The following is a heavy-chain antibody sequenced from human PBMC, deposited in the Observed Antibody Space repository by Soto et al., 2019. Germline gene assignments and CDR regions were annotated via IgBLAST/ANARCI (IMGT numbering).Heavy chain of an antibody. V-gene: IGHV3-21*01. CDR3: ARDLSNYLGVAGYYFDY. J-gene: IGHJ4*02. D-gene: IGHD6-19*01. Sequence: GGSLRLSCSASGFTFSSYSMNWVRQAAGKGLEWVSYISSSSSYIYYADSVKGRFTISRDNAKNSLYLQMNSLRAEDTAVYYCARDLSNYLGVAGYYFDYWGQGTLVTVSS. CDR1: GFTFSSYS. CDR2: ISSSSSYI.